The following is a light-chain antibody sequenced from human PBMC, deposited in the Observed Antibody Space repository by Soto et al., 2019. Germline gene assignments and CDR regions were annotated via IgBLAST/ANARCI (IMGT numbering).Light chain of an antibody. V-gene: IGKV3-15*01. CDR1: ESVSRN. CDR2: GAS. CDR3: QQRSNCPPIR. Sequence: FVMTQPPATLSGSPVERATLSYGASESVSRNLAWYQQKPGQAPRLLIYGASTRATGIQARFSGSGSGTEFTLTISSLQSEDFAVYYFQQRSNCPPIRFGEG. J-gene: IGKJ4*01.